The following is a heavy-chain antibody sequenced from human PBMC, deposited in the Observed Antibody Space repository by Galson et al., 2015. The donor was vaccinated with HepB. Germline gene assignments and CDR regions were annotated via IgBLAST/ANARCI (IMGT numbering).Heavy chain of an antibody. CDR2: ILSDGTT. Sequence: SLRLSCAASGFNFHAYTMGWVRQAPGKGLEWVSAILSDGTTSYIDSVRGRFTISRDNSKSTIYLQMNSLRVEDGAIYYCGRRVEGAFDAWGQGTMVTVSS. V-gene: IGHV3-23*01. CDR1: GFNFHAYT. CDR3: GRRVEGAFDA. J-gene: IGHJ3*01.